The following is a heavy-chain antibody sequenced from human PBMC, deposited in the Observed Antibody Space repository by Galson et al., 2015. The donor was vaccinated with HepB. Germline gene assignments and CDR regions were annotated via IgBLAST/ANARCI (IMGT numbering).Heavy chain of an antibody. Sequence: QSGAEVKKPGESLKISCKGSGYSFSNYWIGWVRQMPGKGLECMGIIYAGDSDTRYGPSFQGHVTMSVDKSISTAYLQWSSLKASDTAMYYCARPGSGWLGGRWDSFDLWGQGTMVTVSS. CDR1: GYSFSNYW. CDR3: ARPGSGWLGGRWDSFDL. J-gene: IGHJ3*01. V-gene: IGHV5-51*03. D-gene: IGHD6-19*01. CDR2: IYAGDSDT.